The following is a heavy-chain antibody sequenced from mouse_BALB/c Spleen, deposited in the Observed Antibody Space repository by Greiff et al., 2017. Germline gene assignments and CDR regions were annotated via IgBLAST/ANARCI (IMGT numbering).Heavy chain of an antibody. D-gene: IGHD2-1*01. J-gene: IGHJ4*01. CDR2: ISTYYGDA. CDR1: GYTFTDYA. CDR3: ARGNSDAMDY. V-gene: IGHV1S137*01. Sequence: VQLQESGAELVRPGVSVKISCKGSGYTFTDYAMHWVKQSHAKSLEWIGVISTYYGDASYNQKFKGKATMTVDKSSSTAYMELARLTSEDSAIYYCARGNSDAMDYWGQGTSVTVSS.